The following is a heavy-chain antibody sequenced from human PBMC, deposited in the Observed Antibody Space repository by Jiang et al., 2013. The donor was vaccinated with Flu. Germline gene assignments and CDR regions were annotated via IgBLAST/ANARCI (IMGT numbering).Heavy chain of an antibody. V-gene: IGHV3-30-3*01. Sequence: VQLVESGGGVVQPGRSLRLSCAASGFTFSSYAMHWVRQAPGKGLEWVAVISYDGSNKYYADSVKGRFTISRDNSKNTLYLQMNSLRAEDTAVYYCAREGWDYYDSLGTIFGAFDIWGQGTMVTVSS. D-gene: IGHD3-22*01. J-gene: IGHJ3*02. CDR1: GFTFSSYA. CDR2: ISYDGSNK. CDR3: AREGWDYYDSLGTIFGAFDI.